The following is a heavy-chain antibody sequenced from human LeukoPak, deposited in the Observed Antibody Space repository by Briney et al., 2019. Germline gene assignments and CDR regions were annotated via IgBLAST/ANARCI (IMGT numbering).Heavy chain of an antibody. J-gene: IGHJ5*02. V-gene: IGHV3-23*01. D-gene: IGHD2-21*01. CDR3: AEDAWSTYCSGECFSAWFDP. CDR2: ISDDSDSS. Sequence: GRSLRLSCAASGFNFSTYAMSWVRQAPGKGLEWVSTISDDSDSSKYADSVKGRFTISRDNSKNMLYLQMKSLRAEDTAVYYCAEDAWSTYCSGECFSAWFDPWGQGTLVSVSS. CDR1: GFNFSTYA.